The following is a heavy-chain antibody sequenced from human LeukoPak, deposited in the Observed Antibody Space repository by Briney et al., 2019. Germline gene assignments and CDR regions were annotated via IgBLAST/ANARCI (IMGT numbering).Heavy chain of an antibody. D-gene: IGHD3-22*01. CDR3: AKDMRRYYDSSGYPDAFDI. CDR1: GFTFDDYA. V-gene: IGHV3-9*01. J-gene: IGHJ3*02. CDR2: ISWNSGSI. Sequence: GGSLRLSCAASGFTFDDYAMHWVRQAPGKGLEWVSGISWNSGSIGYADSVKGRFTISRDNAKNSLYLQMNSLRAEDTALYYCAKDMRRYYDSSGYPDAFDIWGQGTMVTVSS.